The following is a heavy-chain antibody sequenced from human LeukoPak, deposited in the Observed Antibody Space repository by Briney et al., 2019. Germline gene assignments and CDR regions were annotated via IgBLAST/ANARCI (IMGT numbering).Heavy chain of an antibody. CDR3: ARDGYRGIDY. V-gene: IGHV4-38-2*02. CDR2: IYHSGRT. D-gene: IGHD5-18*01. CDR1: GYSISSGYY. Sequence: SETLSLTCTVSGYSISSGYYWGWIRQPPGKGLEWIGTIYHSGRTYYNPSLKSRVTISVDTSKNQFSLKLNSVTAADTALYYCARDGYRGIDYWGQGILVTVSS. J-gene: IGHJ4*02.